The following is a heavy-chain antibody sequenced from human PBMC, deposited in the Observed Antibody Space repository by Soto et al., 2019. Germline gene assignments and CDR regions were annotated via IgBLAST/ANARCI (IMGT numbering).Heavy chain of an antibody. CDR2: INAGNGNT. CDR1: GYTFTSYA. Sequence: QVQLVQSGAEEKKPGASVKVSCRASGYTFTSYAIHWVRQAPGQRLEWMGWINAGNGNTKYSQKFQGRVTITRDTSASTAYMELSSLRSEDTDVYYCARGVPIFMDYWGQGTLVTVSS. D-gene: IGHD3-10*01. CDR3: ARGVPIFMDY. J-gene: IGHJ4*02. V-gene: IGHV1-3*05.